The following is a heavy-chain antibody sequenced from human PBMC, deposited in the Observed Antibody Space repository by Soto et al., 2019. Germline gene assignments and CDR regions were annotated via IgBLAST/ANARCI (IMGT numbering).Heavy chain of an antibody. Sequence: QVQLVQSGAEVKKPGSSVKVSCKASGGTFSSYAISWVRQAPGQGLEWMGGIIPISGTANYAQKFQGRVTIDADESTSTAYMEMSRLRSAGTAVYYCARSQGSSTSLEIYYYYYYGMDVWGQGTTVTVSS. CDR2: IIPISGTA. CDR3: ARSQGSSTSLEIYYYYYYGMDV. J-gene: IGHJ6*02. D-gene: IGHD2-2*01. V-gene: IGHV1-69*01. CDR1: GGTFSSYA.